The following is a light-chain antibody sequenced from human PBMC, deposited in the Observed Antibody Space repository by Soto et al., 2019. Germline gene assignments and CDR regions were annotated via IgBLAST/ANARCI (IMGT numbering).Light chain of an antibody. V-gene: IGLV2-8*02. J-gene: IGLJ1*01. Sequence: QSVLTQPPSASRSPGQSVTISCTGTSSDVGGYNFVSWYQHFPGKAPKLIIYEVTKRPSGVPDRFSGSKSGNTASLTVSGLQTDDEADYYCSSYGGSNNFVFGTGTKLTVL. CDR3: SSYGGSNNFV. CDR1: SSDVGGYNF. CDR2: EVT.